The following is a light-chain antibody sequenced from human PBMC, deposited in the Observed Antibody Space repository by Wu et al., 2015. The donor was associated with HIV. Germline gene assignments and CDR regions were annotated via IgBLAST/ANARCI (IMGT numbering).Light chain of an antibody. J-gene: IGKJ3*01. CDR2: DAS. CDR1: QSLSSY. CDR3: QQRSNWPPVFT. V-gene: IGKV3-11*01. Sequence: SCRASQSLSSYLAWYQQKPGQAPRLLIYDASKRATGIPARFSGSGSGTDFTLTISSLEPEDFAVYYCQQRSNWPPVFTFGPGTKVDIK.